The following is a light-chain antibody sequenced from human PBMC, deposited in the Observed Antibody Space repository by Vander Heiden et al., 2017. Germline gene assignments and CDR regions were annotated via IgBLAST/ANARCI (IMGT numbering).Light chain of an antibody. CDR1: SSDVGGYNY. Sequence: QSALTQPPSASGSPGQSVTISCTGTSSDVGGYNYVSWYQQHPGKAPKVVIYEVSQRPSGVPDRFSGSKSANTASLTVSGLQAEDEADYYCSSFAGFNNYVFGTGTMVTVL. V-gene: IGLV2-8*01. CDR3: SSFAGFNNYV. CDR2: EVS. J-gene: IGLJ1*01.